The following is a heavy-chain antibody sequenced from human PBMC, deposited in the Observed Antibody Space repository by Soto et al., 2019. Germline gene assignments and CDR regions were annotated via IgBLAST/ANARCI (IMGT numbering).Heavy chain of an antibody. V-gene: IGHV3-48*02. J-gene: IGHJ4*02. D-gene: IGHD2-15*01. CDR2: ISSSGDLI. Sequence: LSCTASGFSVSDYSVNWVRQAPGKGLEWISYISSSGDLILYADSVKGRFTIARDIAKNSLYLQMDTLRDEDSAVYYCATWAIAVGSEGFWGPGTLVTVSS. CDR3: ATWAIAVGSEGF. CDR1: GFSVSDYS.